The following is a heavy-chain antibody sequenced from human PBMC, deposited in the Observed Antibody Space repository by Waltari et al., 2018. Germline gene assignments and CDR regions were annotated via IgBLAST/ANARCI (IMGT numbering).Heavy chain of an antibody. CDR3: AGHSSSWNKDY. CDR2: INHSGST. V-gene: IGHV4-34*01. D-gene: IGHD6-13*01. CDR1: GGSFSGYY. Sequence: QVQLQQWGAGLLKPSETLSLTCAVYGGSFSGYYWSWIRQPPGKGLEWIGEINHSGSTNYNPSIKWRVTISVDTSKNQCSLKLSSVTAADTAVYYCAGHSSSWNKDYWGQGTLVTVSS. J-gene: IGHJ4*02.